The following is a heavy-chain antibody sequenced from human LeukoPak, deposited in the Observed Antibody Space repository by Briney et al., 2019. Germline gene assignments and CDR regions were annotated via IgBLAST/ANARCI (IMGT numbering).Heavy chain of an antibody. CDR3: ARGPYVWGSYRYNYYYYMDV. CDR2: MNPNSGNP. V-gene: IGHV1-8*03. Sequence: ASVNVCCTASGGTFSSYAISWVRQAAGQGLEWMGWMNPNSGNPGYAQKFQGRVSITRNTAISTAYMELSSLRSEDTAVYYCARGPYVWGSYRYNYYYYMDVWGKGTTVTVSS. J-gene: IGHJ6*03. CDR1: GGTFSSYA. D-gene: IGHD3-16*02.